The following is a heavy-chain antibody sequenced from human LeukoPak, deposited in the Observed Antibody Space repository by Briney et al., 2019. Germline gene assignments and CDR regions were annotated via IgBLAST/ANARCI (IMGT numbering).Heavy chain of an antibody. Sequence: HPGGSLRLSCAASGFTFSSYGMHWVRQAPGKGLEWVAVIWYDGSNKYYADSVKGRFTISRDNAKNSLYLQMDSLRDEDTAVYYCARDRDYAFDYWGQGTLVTVSS. V-gene: IGHV3-33*01. CDR1: GFTFSSYG. CDR2: IWYDGSNK. J-gene: IGHJ4*02. D-gene: IGHD4-17*01. CDR3: ARDRDYAFDY.